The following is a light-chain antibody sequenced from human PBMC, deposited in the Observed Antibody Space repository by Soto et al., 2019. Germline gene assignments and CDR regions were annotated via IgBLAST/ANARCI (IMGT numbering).Light chain of an antibody. V-gene: IGKV3-11*01. CDR2: DAS. CDR1: ENIGST. J-gene: IGKJ4*01. CDR3: QQRSKWPLT. Sequence: ETVLTQSPALLSLSPGERATLSCRASENIGSTLAWYQQKPGQAPRLLIYDASNRATGIPARFSGSGSGTDFTLTISSLEPEDVAVYHCQQRSKWPLTLGGGTKVDIK.